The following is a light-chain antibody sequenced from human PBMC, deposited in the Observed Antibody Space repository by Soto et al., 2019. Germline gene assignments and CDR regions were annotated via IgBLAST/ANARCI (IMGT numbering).Light chain of an antibody. CDR3: SSYTAGGTI. Sequence: QSARTQPASVCGSPGQSITISCTGTSGDVGGYYYVSWYQQLPGKAPKLMISEVSNRPSGVSNRFSGSKSGNTASLTISGLQAEDEADYYCSSYTAGGTIFGTGTKVTVL. V-gene: IGLV2-14*01. CDR1: SGDVGGYYY. CDR2: EVS. J-gene: IGLJ1*01.